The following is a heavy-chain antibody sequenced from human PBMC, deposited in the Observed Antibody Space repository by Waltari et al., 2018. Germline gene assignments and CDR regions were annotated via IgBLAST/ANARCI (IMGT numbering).Heavy chain of an antibody. Sequence: EVHLVAPGGGLVQPGGSLRLSCAASGFPFISYWMHWVRQAPGKGPLGVAGINDDGTQHYAESVKDGFTISRDNARNRVYLQMKRRSAGDTATYYCERASIFRDTGKAFDSWGQGDQVTDSS. CDR3: ERASIFRDTGKAFDS. CDR1: GFPFISYW. D-gene: IGHD3-3*01. J-gene: IGHJ4*02. V-gene: IGHV3-74*01. CDR2: INDDGTQH.